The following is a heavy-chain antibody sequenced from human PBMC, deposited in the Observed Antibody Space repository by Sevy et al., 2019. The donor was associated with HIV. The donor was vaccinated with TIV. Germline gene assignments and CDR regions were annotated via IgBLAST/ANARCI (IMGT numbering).Heavy chain of an antibody. CDR2: IYHSGST. Sequence: SETLSLTCSVSGGAITSKNYFWARIRQSPGKGQEWIGSIYHSGSTYHSPSLQSRVGISVDKSRRHFSLKLSSVTATDTAVYYCARHSFKHGYRPHYFDYWSQGTLVTVSS. CDR3: ARHSFKHGYRPHYFDY. V-gene: IGHV4-39*01. D-gene: IGHD5-18*01. CDR1: GGAITSKNYF. J-gene: IGHJ4*02.